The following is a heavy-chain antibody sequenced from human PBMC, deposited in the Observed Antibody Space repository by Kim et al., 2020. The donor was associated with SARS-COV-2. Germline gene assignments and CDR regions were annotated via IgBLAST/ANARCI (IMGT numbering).Heavy chain of an antibody. Sequence: GGSLRLSCTASGFTFSSYAMSWVRQAPGKGLEWVSSVKNVGSSTNYADSVKGRFTISRDNSKNTLYLQMNSLTADDTAVYYCAKDWPVTISQGDDCWGQGTLVTVSS. D-gene: IGHD4-4*01. CDR2: VKNVGSST. CDR3: AKDWPVTISQGDDC. CDR1: GFTFSSYA. J-gene: IGHJ4*02. V-gene: IGHV3-23*01.